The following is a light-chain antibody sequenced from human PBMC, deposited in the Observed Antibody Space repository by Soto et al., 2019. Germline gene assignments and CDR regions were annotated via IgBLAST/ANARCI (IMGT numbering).Light chain of an antibody. CDR1: QSVSSSY. V-gene: IGKV3-20*01. J-gene: IGKJ5*01. CDR2: GAS. Sequence: EIVLTQSPGTLSLSPGERATLSCRASQSVSSSYLAWYQQKPGQAHRLLIYGASSRATGIPDRFSGSGSGTDFTLTISRLEPEDFAVYYCQQYGSAPPRITFGQGTRLEI. CDR3: QQYGSAPPRIT.